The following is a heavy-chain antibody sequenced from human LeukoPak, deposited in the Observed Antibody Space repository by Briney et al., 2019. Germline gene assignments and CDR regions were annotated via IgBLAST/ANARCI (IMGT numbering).Heavy chain of an antibody. D-gene: IGHD5-18*01. CDR3: ARAVGYSYGKYYFDY. V-gene: IGHV4-59*01. CDR1: GGSISSYY. CDR2: IYYSGST. Sequence: PSETLSLTCTVPGGSISSYYWSWIRQPPGKGLEWIGYIYYSGSTNYNPSLKSRVTISVDTSKNQFSLKLSSVTAADTAVYYCARAVGYSYGKYYFDYWGQGTLVTVSS. J-gene: IGHJ4*02.